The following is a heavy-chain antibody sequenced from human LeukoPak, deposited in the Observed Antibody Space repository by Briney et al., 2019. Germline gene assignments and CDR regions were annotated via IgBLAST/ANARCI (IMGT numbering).Heavy chain of an antibody. J-gene: IGHJ2*01. CDR1: GFTFSSYA. CDR2: IGDSGGST. V-gene: IGHV3-23*01. Sequence: GGSLRLSCAASGFTFSSYAMSWVRQAPGKGLEWVSVIGDSGGSTYYADSVKGRFTISRDNSKNTLYLQMNSLRAEDTAVYYCAKGGIMQSSSPGLQYFDLWGRGTLVSVSS. D-gene: IGHD6-6*01. CDR3: AKGGIMQSSSPGLQYFDL.